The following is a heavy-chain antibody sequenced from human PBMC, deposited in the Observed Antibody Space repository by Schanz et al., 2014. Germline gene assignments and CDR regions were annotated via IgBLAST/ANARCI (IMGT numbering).Heavy chain of an antibody. CDR3: TRGGYSYALSAFDI. CDR2: INAANGNM. Sequence: QVQLVQSGAEVKKPGASVKVSCKASGYSFISHAIHWVRQAPGQRLEWMGWINAANGNMKYSQKFQGRVTMTTDTSTGTAYMELRSLRSDDTALYYCTRGGYSYALSAFDIWGQGTMVTDSS. J-gene: IGHJ3*02. CDR1: GYSFISHA. D-gene: IGHD5-18*01. V-gene: IGHV1-3*01.